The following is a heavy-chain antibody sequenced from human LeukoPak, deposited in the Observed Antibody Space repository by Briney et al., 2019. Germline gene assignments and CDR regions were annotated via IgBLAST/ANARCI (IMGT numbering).Heavy chain of an antibody. D-gene: IGHD3-10*01. J-gene: IGHJ4*02. V-gene: IGHV3-9*01. CDR2: ISWDGGVI. Sequence: GGSLRLSCAASGFTFDDYAMHWLRQIPGKGLDWVSGISWDGGVIGYADSAKGRLTISRDNAKNSLYLQMNSLRVEDTAVYYCADLHYFASRYWGQGTLVTVSS. CDR1: GFTFDDYA. CDR3: ADLHYFASRY.